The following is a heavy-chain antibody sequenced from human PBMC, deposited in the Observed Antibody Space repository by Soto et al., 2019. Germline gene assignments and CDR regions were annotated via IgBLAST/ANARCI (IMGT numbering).Heavy chain of an antibody. V-gene: IGHV4-31*01. D-gene: IGHD2-2*01. J-gene: IGHJ6*02. CDR3: SVTGLGSTRSYGMDV. CDR2: IYYSGST. CDR1: GGSISSGGYY. Sequence: QLQLQESGPGLVKPSQTLSLTCTVSGGSISSGGYYWSWIRQHPGKGLEWIGYIYYSGSTYYNPSLKSQVTISVDTSKNQFSLKLSSVTAADTAVYYSSVTGLGSTRSYGMDVWGQGTTVTVSS.